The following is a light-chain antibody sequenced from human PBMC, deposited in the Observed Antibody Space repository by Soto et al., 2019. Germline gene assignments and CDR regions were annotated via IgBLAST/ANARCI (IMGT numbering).Light chain of an antibody. J-gene: IGKJ3*01. CDR1: QSISNY. CDR2: AAS. CDR3: KHTSSTPFT. V-gene: IGKV1-39*01. Sequence: DIQMTQSQSSLSASVGDRVTVTCRASQSISNYLNWYKQKPGKAPKLLIYAASSLQSVVPSRFSASGSGTDFTITISSLQHEDFATYYCKHTSSTPFTFGPGTKVDIK.